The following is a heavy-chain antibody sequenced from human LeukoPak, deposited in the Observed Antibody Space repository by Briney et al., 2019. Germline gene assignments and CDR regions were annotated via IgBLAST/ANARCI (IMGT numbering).Heavy chain of an antibody. J-gene: IGHJ1*01. CDR2: IKKDGSDK. V-gene: IGHV3-7*01. CDR3: ARDRGAGIAAAGSFQH. Sequence: GGSLRLSCAASGFTFSSYWMSWVRQAPGKGLEWVADIKKDGSDKYYVDSVKGRFTISRDKAKNSLYLQMNSLGAEDTAVYYCARDRGAGIAAAGSFQHWGQGTLVTVSS. CDR1: GFTFSSYW. D-gene: IGHD6-13*01.